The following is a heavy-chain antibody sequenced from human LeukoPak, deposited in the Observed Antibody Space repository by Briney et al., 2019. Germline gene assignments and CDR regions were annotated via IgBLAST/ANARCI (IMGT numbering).Heavy chain of an antibody. V-gene: IGHV4-39*01. D-gene: IGHD2-21*02. CDR1: GGSISSSSHY. CDR2: IYYSGST. J-gene: IGHJ4*02. Sequence: SETLSLTCTVSGGSISSSSHYWGWIRQPPGKGLDWIGSIYYSGSTYYNPSLKSRVTISVDTSRNQFSLKLTSVTASDTAVYYCARPAEVTAIQPFDYWGQGTLVTVSS. CDR3: ARPAEVTAIQPFDY.